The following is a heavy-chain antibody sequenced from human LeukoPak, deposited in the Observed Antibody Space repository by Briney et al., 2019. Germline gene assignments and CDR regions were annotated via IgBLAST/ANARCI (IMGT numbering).Heavy chain of an antibody. V-gene: IGHV1-2*06. J-gene: IGHJ4*02. Sequence: ASVKVSCKASGYTFTGYYMHWVRQAPGQGLEWMGRINPNSGGTNYAQKFQGRVTMTRDTSISTAYMELSSLRSEDTAVYYCARAYSSSWYSHFDYWGQGTLVTVSS. D-gene: IGHD6-13*01. CDR2: INPNSGGT. CDR1: GYTFTGYY. CDR3: ARAYSSSWYSHFDY.